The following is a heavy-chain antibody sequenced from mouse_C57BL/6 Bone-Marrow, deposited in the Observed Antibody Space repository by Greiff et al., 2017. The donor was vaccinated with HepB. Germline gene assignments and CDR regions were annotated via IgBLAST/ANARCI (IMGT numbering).Heavy chain of an antibody. CDR3: ARWLLSLDY. Sequence: EVQLVESGGGLVKPGGSLKLSCAASGFTFSDYGIHWVRQAPEKGLEWVAYISSSSSTIYYADTVKGRFTISGDNAKNTLFLQLTSLRSEDTAMYYCARWLLSLDYWGQGTTLTVSS. V-gene: IGHV5-17*01. J-gene: IGHJ2*01. CDR1: GFTFSDYG. CDR2: ISSSSSTI. D-gene: IGHD2-3*01.